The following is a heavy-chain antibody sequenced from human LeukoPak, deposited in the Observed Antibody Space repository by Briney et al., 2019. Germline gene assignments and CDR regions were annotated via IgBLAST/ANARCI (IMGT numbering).Heavy chain of an antibody. Sequence: SETLSLTCAVYGGSFSGYYWSWIRQPPGKGLEWIGEINHSGSTNYNPSLKSRVTISVDTSKNQFSLHLNSVTPEDTAVYYCAKGGWSTSGNGYYYYYGLDVWGQGTTVTVSS. J-gene: IGHJ6*02. CDR1: GGSFSGYY. D-gene: IGHD4-23*01. CDR2: INHSGST. CDR3: AKGGWSTSGNGYYYYYGLDV. V-gene: IGHV4-34*01.